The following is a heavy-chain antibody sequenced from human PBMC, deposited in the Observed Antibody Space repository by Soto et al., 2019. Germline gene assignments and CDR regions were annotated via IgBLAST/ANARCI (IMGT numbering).Heavy chain of an antibody. J-gene: IGHJ4*02. CDR3: ASEPSIGSSGYYY. CDR2: IYYSGST. CDR1: GGSISSSIYY. V-gene: IGHV4-39*01. D-gene: IGHD3-22*01. Sequence: SETLSLTCPVAGGSISSSIYYWGWIRKPPGKGLEWIGSIYYSGSTYYNPSLKSRVTISVDTSKNQFSLKLSSVTAADTAVYYCASEPSIGSSGYYYWGQGTLVTVSS.